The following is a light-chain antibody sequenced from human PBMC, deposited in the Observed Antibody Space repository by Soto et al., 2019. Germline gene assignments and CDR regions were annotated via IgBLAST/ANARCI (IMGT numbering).Light chain of an antibody. CDR1: SGSVSTSYY. CDR3: VLYMGSGISV. V-gene: IGLV8-61*01. Sequence: QTVVTQEPSFSVSPGGTVTLTCGLSSGSVSTSYYPSWYQQTPGQAPRTLIYGTNTRSSGVPDRFSGSILGNKAALTITGAQADDEIDYYCVLYMGSGISVFGGGTKLTVL. J-gene: IGLJ2*01. CDR2: GTN.